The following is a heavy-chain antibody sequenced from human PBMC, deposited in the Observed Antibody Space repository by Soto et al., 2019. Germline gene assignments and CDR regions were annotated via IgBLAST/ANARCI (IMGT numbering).Heavy chain of an antibody. V-gene: IGHV3-20*04. CDR3: ARGVTRVWIHDAFDS. J-gene: IGHJ3*02. CDR1: GFSFDDYG. Sequence: EVQLVESGGGVVRPGGSLRLSCAASGFSFDDYGMSWVRQAPGKGLEWVSGINWNGGRTGYADSVKGRFTISRDNAKNSLDLQRTSQRAADTAADYCARGVTRVWIHDAFDSWGQGTMVTVSS. CDR2: INWNGGRT. D-gene: IGHD4-4*01.